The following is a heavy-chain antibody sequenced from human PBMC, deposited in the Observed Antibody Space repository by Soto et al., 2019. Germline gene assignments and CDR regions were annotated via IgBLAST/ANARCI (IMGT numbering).Heavy chain of an antibody. V-gene: IGHV3-9*01. CDR3: TKSKAEGPQLLPGFDL. CDR1: GFTFDDYA. D-gene: IGHD2-2*01. CDR2: ISWNRGMI. J-gene: IGHJ4*02. Sequence: GGSLRLSCAPSGFTFDDYAMHWVRQAPGKGLEWVSGISWNRGMIDYADSVKGRFTISRDNAKKSLYLQMNSLRVEDPALYSCTKSKAEGPQLLPGFDLWGQGTLLTVSS.